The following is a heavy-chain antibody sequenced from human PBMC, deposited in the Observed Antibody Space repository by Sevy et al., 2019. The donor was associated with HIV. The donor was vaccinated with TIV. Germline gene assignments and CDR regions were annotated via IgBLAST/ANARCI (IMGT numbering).Heavy chain of an antibody. V-gene: IGHV1-69*13. CDR3: PSSYYESSGYSPLYYYGMDV. Sequence: ASVKVSCKASGGTFSNYAISWVRQAPGQGLEWMGGFIPMFDTANSAQKFQGRVTLTADGSTSTAYMELSSLRSEDTAVYYCPSSYYESSGYSPLYYYGMDVWGQGTTVTVSS. J-gene: IGHJ6*02. CDR2: FIPMFDTA. D-gene: IGHD3-22*01. CDR1: GGTFSNYA.